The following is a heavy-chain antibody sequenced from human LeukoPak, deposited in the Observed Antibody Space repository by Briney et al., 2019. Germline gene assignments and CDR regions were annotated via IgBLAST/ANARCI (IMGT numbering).Heavy chain of an antibody. Sequence: PGGSLRLSCAASGLTFSSYGMHWVRQAPGKGLEWVALISYAGSNQYYADSVKGRFTISRDNSKNTLYLQMNSLRAEDTALYFCAKGATSTGDYYYGMDVWGQGTTVTVSS. D-gene: IGHD4-17*01. CDR1: GLTFSSYG. CDR2: ISYAGSNQ. J-gene: IGHJ6*02. CDR3: AKGATSTGDYYYGMDV. V-gene: IGHV3-30*18.